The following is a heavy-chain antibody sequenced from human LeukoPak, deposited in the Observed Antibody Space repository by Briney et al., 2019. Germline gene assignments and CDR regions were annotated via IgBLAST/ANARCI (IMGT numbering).Heavy chain of an antibody. V-gene: IGHV3-7*03. CDR1: GFTFSNFW. Sequence: GGSLRLSCAASGFTFSNFWMSWFRQAPGKGLEWVANIKVDGSEKYYVDSVKGRFTISRDNAENSLYLQMNSLRAEDTAVYYCARKTGTTGEAFDYWGQGTQVTVSS. J-gene: IGHJ4*02. CDR3: ARKTGTTGEAFDY. CDR2: IKVDGSEK. D-gene: IGHD1-1*01.